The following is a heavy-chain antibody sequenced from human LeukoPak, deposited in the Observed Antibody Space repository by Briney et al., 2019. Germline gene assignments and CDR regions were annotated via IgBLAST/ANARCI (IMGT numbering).Heavy chain of an antibody. Sequence: GGSLRLSCAASGFTVSSNYMSWVRQAPGKGLVWVSRINSDGSSTSYADSVKGRFTISRDNAKNTLNLQMNSLRAEDTAVYYCARDSRTSGSYLTWGQGTLVTVSS. CDR2: INSDGSST. D-gene: IGHD3-10*01. J-gene: IGHJ4*02. V-gene: IGHV3-74*01. CDR1: GFTVSSNY. CDR3: ARDSRTSGSYLT.